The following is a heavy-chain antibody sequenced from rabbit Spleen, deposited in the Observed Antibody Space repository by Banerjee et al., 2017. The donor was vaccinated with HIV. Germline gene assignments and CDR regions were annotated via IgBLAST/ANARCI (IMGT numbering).Heavy chain of an antibody. J-gene: IGHJ4*01. CDR2: INVATGKP. Sequence: QEQLVESGGGLVQPGGSLTLTCKASGFSFGDRDVMCWVRQAPGKGLEWIACINVATGKPVYATWAKGRFTISRTSSTTVTLRMTSLTAADTATYFCARDLVGVIGWNFYLWGPGTLVTVS. V-gene: IGHV1S45*01. D-gene: IGHD1-1*01. CDR3: ARDLVGVIGWNFYL. CDR1: GFSFGDRDV.